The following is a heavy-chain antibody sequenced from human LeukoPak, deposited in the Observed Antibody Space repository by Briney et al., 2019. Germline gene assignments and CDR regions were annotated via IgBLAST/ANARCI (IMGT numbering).Heavy chain of an antibody. CDR3: ARHGYSSGWYEGYFDY. J-gene: IGHJ4*02. D-gene: IGHD6-19*01. V-gene: IGHV5-51*01. CDR1: GYSFTSYW. Sequence: GESLKISCKGSGYSFTSYWIGWVRQMPGKGLEWMGIIYPGDSDTRYSPSFQGQVTISAAKSISTAYLQWSSLKASDTAMYYCARHGYSSGWYEGYFDYWGQGTLVTVSS. CDR2: IYPGDSDT.